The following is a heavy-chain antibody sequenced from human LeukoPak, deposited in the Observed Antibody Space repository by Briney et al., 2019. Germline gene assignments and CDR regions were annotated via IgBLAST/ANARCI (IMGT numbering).Heavy chain of an antibody. D-gene: IGHD2-2*01. Sequence: PGGSLRLSCAASGFTFSSYSMNWVRQAPGKGLEWVSSISSSSSYIYYADSVKGRFTISRDNAKNSLYLQMNSLRAEDTAVYYCARGSGIVVVPAGYYWGQGTLVTVSS. J-gene: IGHJ4*02. CDR1: GFTFSSYS. CDR2: ISSSSSYI. CDR3: ARGSGIVVVPAGYY. V-gene: IGHV3-21*01.